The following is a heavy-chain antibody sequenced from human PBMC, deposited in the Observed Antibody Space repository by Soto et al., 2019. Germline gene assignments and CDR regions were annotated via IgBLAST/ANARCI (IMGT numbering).Heavy chain of an antibody. CDR3: ASGGAVLLWFGVPHYGMDV. D-gene: IGHD3-10*01. J-gene: IGHJ6*02. CDR1: GYTFTSYR. Sequence: QVQLVQSGAEVKKPGASVKVSCKASGYTFTSYRISWVRQAPGQGLEWMGWISAYNGNTNYAQKLQGRVTMTTDTSTSTDYMELRSLRSDDTAVYYCASGGAVLLWFGVPHYGMDVWGQGTTVTVSS. CDR2: ISAYNGNT. V-gene: IGHV1-18*01.